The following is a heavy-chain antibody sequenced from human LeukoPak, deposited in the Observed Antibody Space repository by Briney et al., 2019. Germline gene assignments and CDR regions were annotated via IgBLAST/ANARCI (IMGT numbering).Heavy chain of an antibody. V-gene: IGHV3-23*01. CDR1: GFTFSSYA. CDR3: AKDAYDSSGYYYSHPDY. Sequence: PGGSLRLSCAASGFTFSSYAMSWVRQAPGKGLEWVSAISGSGGSTYYADSVKGRFTISRDNYKNTLYLQMNSLRAEDTAVYYCAKDAYDSSGYYYSHPDYWGQGTLVTVSS. CDR2: ISGSGGST. J-gene: IGHJ4*02. D-gene: IGHD3-22*01.